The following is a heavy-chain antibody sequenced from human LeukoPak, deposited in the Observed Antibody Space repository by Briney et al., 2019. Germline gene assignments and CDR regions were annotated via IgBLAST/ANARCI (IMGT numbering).Heavy chain of an antibody. CDR2: ISYDGTKK. J-gene: IGHJ4*02. V-gene: IGHV3-30-3*01. CDR1: GFTFSSYG. Sequence: GGSLRLSCAGSGFTFSSYGLHWVRQAPGKGLEWVAFISYDGTKKHYADFVKGRFTISRDNSKNTLSLQMISLRPEDTAVYYCIRDLFDDYSLDYWGQGALVTVSS. D-gene: IGHD3-16*01. CDR3: IRDLFDDYSLDY.